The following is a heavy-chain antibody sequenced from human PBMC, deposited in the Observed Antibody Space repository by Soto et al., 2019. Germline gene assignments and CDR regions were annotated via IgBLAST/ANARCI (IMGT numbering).Heavy chain of an antibody. D-gene: IGHD1-26*01. CDR3: SRIPTLNSPAPFDS. CDR1: GGSFSSADYY. J-gene: IGHJ4*02. Sequence: SETLSLTCTVSGGSFSSADYYWNWIRQPPGKGLEGIGHISYSGSTSYNPSLKSRVIISLDTSMNQFSLKLSSVTAADTAVYYCSRIPTLNSPAPFDSWGQGTLVTVSS. CDR2: ISYSGST. V-gene: IGHV4-30-4*01.